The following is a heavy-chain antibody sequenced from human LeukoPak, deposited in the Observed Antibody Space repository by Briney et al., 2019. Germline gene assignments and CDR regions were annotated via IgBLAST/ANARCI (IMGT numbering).Heavy chain of an antibody. J-gene: IGHJ4*02. Sequence: GSLRLSCAASGFTVNDYYMSWVRQAPGKGLEWVGRIKSKTDGGTTDYAAPVKGRFTISRDDSKNTLYLQMNSLKTEDTAVYYCTSNYYDSSGYSRFDYWGQGTLVTVSS. D-gene: IGHD3-22*01. V-gene: IGHV3-15*01. CDR1: GFTVNDYY. CDR3: TSNYYDSSGYSRFDY. CDR2: IKSKTDGGTT.